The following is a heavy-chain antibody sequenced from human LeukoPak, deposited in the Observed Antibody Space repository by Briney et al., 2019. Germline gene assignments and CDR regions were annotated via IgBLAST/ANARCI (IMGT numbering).Heavy chain of an antibody. Sequence: PSETLSLTCTVSGGSISSYYWSWIRQPAGKGLEWIGRIYTSGTTNYNPSLKSRVTMSVDTSKNQFSLKLSSVTAADTAVYYCARLYNYYDSSGYYGYYGMDVWGQGTTVTVSS. J-gene: IGHJ6*02. D-gene: IGHD3-22*01. CDR3: ARLYNYYDSSGYYGYYGMDV. CDR1: GGSISSYY. CDR2: IYTSGTT. V-gene: IGHV4-4*07.